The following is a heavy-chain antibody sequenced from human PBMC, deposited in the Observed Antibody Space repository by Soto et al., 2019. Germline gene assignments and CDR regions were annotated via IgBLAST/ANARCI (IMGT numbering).Heavy chain of an antibody. CDR1: GFTFSSYG. V-gene: IGHV3-30*02. Sequence: QSGGSLRLSCAASGFTFSSYGMHWVRQAPGKGLEWVAVIWYDGSNKYYADSVKGRFTISRDNSKNTLYLQMNSLRVEDTAVYYCAKDQVDTAMVFDYWGQGTLVTVSS. D-gene: IGHD5-18*01. CDR3: AKDQVDTAMVFDY. CDR2: IWYDGSNK. J-gene: IGHJ4*02.